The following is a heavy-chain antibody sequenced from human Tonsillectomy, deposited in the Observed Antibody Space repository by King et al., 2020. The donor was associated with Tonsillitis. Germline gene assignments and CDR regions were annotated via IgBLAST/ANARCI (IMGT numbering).Heavy chain of an antibody. CDR2: ISWNSGSI. Sequence: VQLVESGGGLVQPGRSLRLSCAASGFTFDDYAMHWVRQAPGKGLEWVSGISWNSGSIGYADSVKGRFTISRDNAKNSLYLQMNSLRAEDTALYYCAKDIDIACMTTVTLFYYYGMDVWGQGPTVTVSS. J-gene: IGHJ6*02. V-gene: IGHV3-9*01. D-gene: IGHD4-11*01. CDR1: GFTFDDYA. CDR3: AKDIDIACMTTVTLFYYYGMDV.